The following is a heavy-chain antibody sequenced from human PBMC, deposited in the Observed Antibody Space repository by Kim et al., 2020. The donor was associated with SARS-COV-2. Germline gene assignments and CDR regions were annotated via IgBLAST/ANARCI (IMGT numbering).Heavy chain of an antibody. J-gene: IGHJ4*02. D-gene: IGHD4-4*01. Sequence: GGSLRLSCTTSGFTFGDYAMSWVRQAPGKGLEWVGFIRSKTYGGTMEYAASVQGRFIISRDDSKSIAYLQMHSLKTEDTAVYYCTRHPRNFFFDFWGQGT. CDR3: TRHPRNFFFDF. CDR1: GFTFGDYA. V-gene: IGHV3-49*04. CDR2: IRSKTYGGTM.